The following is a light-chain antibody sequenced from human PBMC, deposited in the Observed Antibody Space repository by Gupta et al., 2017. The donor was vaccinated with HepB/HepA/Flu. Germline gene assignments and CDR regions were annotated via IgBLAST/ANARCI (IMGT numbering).Light chain of an antibody. Sequence: SSELTQDPAVSVALGQTVRITCQGDSLRTYYASWYQQKPGQAPVLVMYGKNNRPSGSPDRFSGSYSRDTASLTIAGAQAEDEADYYCNSRDSSDNHVLFGGGTELTVL. V-gene: IGLV3-19*01. CDR2: GKN. J-gene: IGLJ2*01. CDR1: SLRTYY. CDR3: NSRDSSDNHVL.